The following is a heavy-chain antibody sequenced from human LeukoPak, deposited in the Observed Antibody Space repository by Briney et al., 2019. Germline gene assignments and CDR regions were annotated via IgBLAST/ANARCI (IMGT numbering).Heavy chain of an antibody. Sequence: PGGSLRLSCTASGFTFSTYAMSWVRQALAKRLDCSSVISGSGGSTFYGDSVKGRFTISRDNSKNTLYLQMNSLRAEDTAVYYCAKDGVVTITFEYWGQGTLVTVSS. CDR3: AKDGVVTITFEY. CDR1: GFTFSTYA. CDR2: ISGSGGST. V-gene: IGHV3-23*01. D-gene: IGHD3-16*01. J-gene: IGHJ4*02.